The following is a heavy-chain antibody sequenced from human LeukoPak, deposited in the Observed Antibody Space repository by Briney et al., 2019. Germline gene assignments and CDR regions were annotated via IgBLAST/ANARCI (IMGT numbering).Heavy chain of an antibody. V-gene: IGHV3-23*01. CDR3: AKDHSDYYDSSGYF. D-gene: IGHD3-22*01. CDR1: GFTFSSYG. Sequence: GGSLRLSCAASGFTFSSYGMSWVRQAPGKGLEWVSAISGSGGSTYYADSVKGRFTISRDNSKNTLYLQMNSLRAEDTAVYYCAKDHSDYYDSSGYFWGQGTLVTVFS. J-gene: IGHJ4*02. CDR2: ISGSGGST.